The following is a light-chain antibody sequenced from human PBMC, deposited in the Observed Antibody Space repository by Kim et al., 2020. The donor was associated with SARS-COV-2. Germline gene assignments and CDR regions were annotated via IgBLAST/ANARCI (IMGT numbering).Light chain of an antibody. CDR1: SSDVGDYNF. CDR3: TSYAGRVM. J-gene: IGLJ3*02. CDR2: DVT. V-gene: IGLV2-8*01. Sequence: QSALTQPPSASGSPGQSVTISCTGTSSDVGDYNFAPWYQHHPGKAPQLMIYDVTKRASGVPDRFSGSKSGNTASLTVSGLQAEDEADYYCTSYAGRVMFGGGTQLTVL.